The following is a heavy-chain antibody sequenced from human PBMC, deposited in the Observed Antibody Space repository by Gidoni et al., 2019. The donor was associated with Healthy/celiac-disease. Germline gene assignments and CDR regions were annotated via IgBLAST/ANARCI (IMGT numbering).Heavy chain of an antibody. CDR2: ISSSSSYI. Sequence: EVQLVESGGGLVKPGGALRLSCAASGFTFSSYSMNWVRQAPGKGLEWVSSISSSSSYIYYADSVKGRFTISRANAKNSLYLQMNSLRAEDTAVYYCASPKTSSAYYFDYWGQGTLVTVSS. CDR1: GFTFSSYS. D-gene: IGHD3-22*01. J-gene: IGHJ4*02. V-gene: IGHV3-21*01. CDR3: ASPKTSSAYYFDY.